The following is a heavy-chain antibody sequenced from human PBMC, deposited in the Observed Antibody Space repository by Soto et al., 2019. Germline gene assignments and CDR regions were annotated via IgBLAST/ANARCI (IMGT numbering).Heavy chain of an antibody. Sequence: SETLSLTCTVSGGSISSGDYYWSWIRQPPGKGLEWIGYIYYSGSTYYNPSLKSRVTISVDTSKNQFSLKLSSVTAADTAVYYCASLSSGYYYGFDYWGQGTLVTVSS. D-gene: IGHD3-22*01. J-gene: IGHJ4*02. V-gene: IGHV4-30-4*01. CDR2: IYYSGST. CDR1: GGSISSGDYY. CDR3: ASLSSGYYYGFDY.